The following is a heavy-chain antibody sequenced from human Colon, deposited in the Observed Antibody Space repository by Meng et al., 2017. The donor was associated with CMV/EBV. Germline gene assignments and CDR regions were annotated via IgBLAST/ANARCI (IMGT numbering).Heavy chain of an antibody. D-gene: IGHD3/OR15-3a*01. CDR3: ARGCVTPCGGLSV. CDR1: GFPSSSSS. J-gene: IGHJ4*02. V-gene: IGHV3-21*06. Sequence: GGSLRLSCEASGFPSSSSSMNWVRQAPGKGLEWVSSISSLSNDIYYADTVKGRFTISRDNAKNSLYLQMDSLRVEDTAVYFCARGCVTPCGGLSVWGQGTLVTVSS. CDR2: ISSLSNDI.